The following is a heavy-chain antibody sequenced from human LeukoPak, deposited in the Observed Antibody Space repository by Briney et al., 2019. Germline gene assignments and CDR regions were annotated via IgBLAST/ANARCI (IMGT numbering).Heavy chain of an antibody. CDR1: GGSISSYY. J-gene: IGHJ4*02. CDR2: IYYGGNT. D-gene: IGHD6-13*01. V-gene: IGHV4-59*08. Sequence: SETLSLTCTVSGGSISSYYWSWIRQPPGKGLEWIGYIYYGGNTNYNPSLKSRVTISIDTSNNQFSPKLTSVTAADTAVYYCARSPITTAGMLDNWGQGTLVTVSP. CDR3: ARSPITTAGMLDN.